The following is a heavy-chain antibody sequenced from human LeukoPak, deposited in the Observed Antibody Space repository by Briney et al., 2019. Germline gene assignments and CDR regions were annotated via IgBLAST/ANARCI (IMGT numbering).Heavy chain of an antibody. CDR1: GFTFSSYA. D-gene: IGHD3-22*01. J-gene: IGHJ4*02. V-gene: IGHV3-23*01. CDR3: AKDLRWQYYYDISGY. CDR2: ISGSGGST. Sequence: PGGSLRLSCAASGFTFSSYAMSWVRQAPGKGLEWVSSISGSGGSTYYADSVKGRFTISRDNSKNTLYLQMNSMRAEDTAVYYCAKDLRWQYYYDISGYWGQGTLVTVSS.